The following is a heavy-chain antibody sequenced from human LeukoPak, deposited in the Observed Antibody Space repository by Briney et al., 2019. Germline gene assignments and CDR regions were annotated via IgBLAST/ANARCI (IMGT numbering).Heavy chain of an antibody. CDR3: ARETYYGSGSLYYFDY. CDR1: GFTFSNYA. D-gene: IGHD3-10*01. V-gene: IGHV3-48*03. J-gene: IGHJ4*02. CDR2: ISSSGSSI. Sequence: PGGSLRLSCAASGFTFSNYAMNWVRQAPGKGLEWVSYISSSGSSIYYADSVKGRFTISRDNAKNSLYLQMNSLRAEDTAVYYCARETYYGSGSLYYFDYWGQGTLVTVSS.